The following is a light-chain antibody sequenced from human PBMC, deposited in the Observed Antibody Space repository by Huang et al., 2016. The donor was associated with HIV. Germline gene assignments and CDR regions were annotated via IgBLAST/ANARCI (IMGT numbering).Light chain of an antibody. J-gene: IGKJ3*01. CDR3: QQYNNWLFT. CDR1: QSVSSN. V-gene: IGKV3-15*01. CDR2: GAS. Sequence: EIVMTQSPATLSVSPGERATLSGRASQSVSSNLAWYQQKPGQAPRLLIDGASTRATGIPARFSGSGSGTEFTLTISSLQSEDFAVYYCQQYNNWLFTFGPGTKVDIK.